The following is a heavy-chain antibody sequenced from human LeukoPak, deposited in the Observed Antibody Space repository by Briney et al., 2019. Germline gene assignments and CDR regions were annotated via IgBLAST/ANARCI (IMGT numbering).Heavy chain of an antibody. Sequence: SETLSLTCAVYGGSFSGYYWSWIRQPPEKGLEWIGEINHSGSTNYNPSLKSRVTISVDTSKNQFSLKLSSVTAADTAVYYCARLGYCSGGSCYSPYGMDVWGQGTTVTVSS. D-gene: IGHD2-15*01. CDR1: GGSFSGYY. CDR2: INHSGST. V-gene: IGHV4-34*01. CDR3: ARLGYCSGGSCYSPYGMDV. J-gene: IGHJ6*02.